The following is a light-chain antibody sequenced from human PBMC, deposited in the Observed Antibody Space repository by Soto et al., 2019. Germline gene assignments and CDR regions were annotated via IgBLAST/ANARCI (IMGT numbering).Light chain of an antibody. CDR2: DVS. CDR1: SSDIGGYNY. J-gene: IGLJ3*02. Sequence: QSALTQPASVSGSPGQSITISCTGTSSDIGGYNYVSWYRQHPGKAPKLIIYDVSNRPSGVSNRFSGSKSGNTASLTISGLQAEDEADYYCCSYAGSTNFVLFGGGTKVTVL. V-gene: IGLV2-14*01. CDR3: CSYAGSTNFVL.